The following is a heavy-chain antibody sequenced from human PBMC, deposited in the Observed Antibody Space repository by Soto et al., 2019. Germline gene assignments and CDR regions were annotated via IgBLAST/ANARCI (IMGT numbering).Heavy chain of an antibody. J-gene: IGHJ4*02. D-gene: IGHD6-19*01. CDR2: INHSGST. CDR1: GGSFSGYY. V-gene: IGHV4-34*01. CDR3: ARATVAVTYYFDY. Sequence: QVQLQQWGAGLLKPSETLSLTCAVYGGSFSGYYWSWIRQPPGKGLEWIGEINHSGSTNYNPSLKSRVTISVDTSKNQFSLKLSSVTAADTAVYYCARATVAVTYYFDYWGQGTLVTVSS.